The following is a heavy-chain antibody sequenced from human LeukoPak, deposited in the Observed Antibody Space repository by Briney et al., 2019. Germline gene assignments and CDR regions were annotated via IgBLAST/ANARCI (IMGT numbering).Heavy chain of an antibody. Sequence: GGSLRLSCTAFGFTFSRYGMHWVRQAPGKGLEWVAFIRHDGTNKYYADSVKGRFTISRDNSKNTLYLQMNSLRAEDTAVYYCAELGITMIGGVWGKGTTVTISS. CDR3: AELGITMIGGV. CDR1: GFTFSRYG. CDR2: IRHDGTNK. J-gene: IGHJ6*04. V-gene: IGHV3-30*02. D-gene: IGHD3-10*02.